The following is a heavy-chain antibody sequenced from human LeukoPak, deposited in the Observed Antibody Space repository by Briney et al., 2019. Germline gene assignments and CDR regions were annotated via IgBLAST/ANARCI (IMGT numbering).Heavy chain of an antibody. V-gene: IGHV3-23*01. D-gene: IGHD2-21*02. J-gene: IGHJ4*02. Sequence: GGSLRLSCAASGFTFSNYAVAWVRQAPGKGLQWVSVISDRGSTIYYADSVKGRFTISRDNSKNTLYLQMNGLRAEDTAVYYCAREGPYCGGDCYGVFDYWGQGTLVTVSS. CDR3: AREGPYCGGDCYGVFDY. CDR2: ISDRGSTI. CDR1: GFTFSNYA.